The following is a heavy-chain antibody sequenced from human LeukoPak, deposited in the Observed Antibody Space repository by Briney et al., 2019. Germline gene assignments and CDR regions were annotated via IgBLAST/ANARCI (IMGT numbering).Heavy chain of an antibody. CDR2: IRYDGSNK. CDR3: ATDLSSSWYYFDY. J-gene: IGHJ4*02. V-gene: IGHV3-30*02. Sequence: PGGSLRLSCAASGFTFSSYGMHWVRQAPGKGLEWVAFIRYDGSNKYYADSVKGRFTISRDNSKNTLYLQMNSLRAEDTAVYYCATDLSSSWYYFDYWGQGTLVTVSS. D-gene: IGHD6-13*01. CDR1: GFTFSSYG.